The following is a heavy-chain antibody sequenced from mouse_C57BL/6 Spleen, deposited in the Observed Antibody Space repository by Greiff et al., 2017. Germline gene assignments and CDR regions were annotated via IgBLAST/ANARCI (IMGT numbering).Heavy chain of an antibody. CDR3: GGRSTTVVEGFAY. V-gene: IGHV1-55*01. J-gene: IGHJ3*01. CDR1: GYTFTSYW. D-gene: IGHD1-1*01. Sequence: QVQLQQPGAELVKPGDSVTISCKASGYTFTSYWITWVKQRPGQGLEWMGDIYPGSGSTNYNEKFKSKATLTVDTYTSKAYMQLSRLTSEDAAVYCYGGRSTTVVEGFAYWGQGTLVTVSA. CDR2: IYPGSGST.